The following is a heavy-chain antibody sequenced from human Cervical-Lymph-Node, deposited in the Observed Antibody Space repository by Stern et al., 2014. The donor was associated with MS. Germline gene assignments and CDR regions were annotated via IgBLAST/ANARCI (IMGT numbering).Heavy chain of an antibody. CDR3: ASDPHYADGTFDS. Sequence: DVQLVASGGGLVKPGESLRLSCTTSGFTFSSYTMNWVRQAPGKGLEWVXSITLSSSYIYYSDSVKGRFTISRDNAKNSLYLQMNSLRAEDTAVYFCASDPHYADGTFDSWGQGTLVTVSS. J-gene: IGHJ4*02. D-gene: IGHD1-1*01. CDR1: GFTFSSYT. V-gene: IGHV3-21*01. CDR2: ITLSSSYI.